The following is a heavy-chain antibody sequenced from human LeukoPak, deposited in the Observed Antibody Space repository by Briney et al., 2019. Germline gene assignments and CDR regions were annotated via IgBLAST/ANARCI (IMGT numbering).Heavy chain of an antibody. V-gene: IGHV5-51*01. D-gene: IGHD4-23*01. Sequence: KPGESLKISCKGSGYSFTTYWIGWVRQMPGKGLEWMGIIYPSDSVTTYSPSFRGQVTISADKSISTAYLQWTSLKASDTAVYYRAKLRWPQGDRSSFDFWGQGTLVTVSS. CDR1: GYSFTTYW. CDR3: AKLRWPQGDRSSFDF. CDR2: IYPSDSVT. J-gene: IGHJ4*02.